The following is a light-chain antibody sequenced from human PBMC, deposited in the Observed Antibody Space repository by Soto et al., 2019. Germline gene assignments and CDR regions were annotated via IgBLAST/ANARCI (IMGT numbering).Light chain of an antibody. Sequence: EIVLTQSPVTLSLSPGERATLSCRASQSISSYLAWYQQKPGQAPRLLIYDASNSATGIPARFSGSGSGTDFTLTISSLEPEDFAVYYCQQRSNWITFGQGTRLEIK. CDR1: QSISSY. J-gene: IGKJ5*01. CDR3: QQRSNWIT. V-gene: IGKV3-11*01. CDR2: DAS.